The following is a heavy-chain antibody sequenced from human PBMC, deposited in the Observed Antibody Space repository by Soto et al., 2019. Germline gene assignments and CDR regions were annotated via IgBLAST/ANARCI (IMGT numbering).Heavy chain of an antibody. CDR3: ARHGGIVATRVFDY. V-gene: IGHV4-59*08. CDR1: GGSISSYY. CDR2: IYYSGST. D-gene: IGHD5-12*01. J-gene: IGHJ4*02. Sequence: SETLSLTCTVSGGSISSYYWSWIRQPPGKGLEWIGYIYYSGSTNYNPSLKSQVTISVDTSKNQFSLKLSSVTAADTAVYYCARHGGIVATRVFDYWGQGILVTVSS.